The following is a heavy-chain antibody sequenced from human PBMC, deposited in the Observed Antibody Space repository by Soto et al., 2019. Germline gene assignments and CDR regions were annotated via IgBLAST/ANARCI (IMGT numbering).Heavy chain of an antibody. CDR2: IYYSGST. Sequence: QLQLQESGPGLVKPSETMSLTCTVSGGSISSRGYYWGWIRQPPGKGLEWIGTIYYSGSTYYNPSLKSRVTISVDTSKHQFSLKLSSVPAADTAVYYCATSYWFDPCGQGTLVTVSS. D-gene: IGHD2-2*01. CDR3: ATSYWFDP. CDR1: GGSISSRGYY. J-gene: IGHJ5*02. V-gene: IGHV4-39*01.